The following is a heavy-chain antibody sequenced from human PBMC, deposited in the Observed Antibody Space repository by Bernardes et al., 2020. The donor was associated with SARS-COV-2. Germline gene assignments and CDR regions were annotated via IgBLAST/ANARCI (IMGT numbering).Heavy chain of an antibody. CDR2: VYVGGST. CDR1: GFTVSSND. Sequence: GSLSLSCAASGFTVSSNDMTWVRQAPGKGLEWVSVVYVGGSTYYADSVKGRFTISRDNSNSTVYLQMNSLRADDTAVYYCARGLRGFHYMDVWGKGTTVTVSS. J-gene: IGHJ6*03. CDR3: ARGLRGFHYMDV. V-gene: IGHV3-66*02.